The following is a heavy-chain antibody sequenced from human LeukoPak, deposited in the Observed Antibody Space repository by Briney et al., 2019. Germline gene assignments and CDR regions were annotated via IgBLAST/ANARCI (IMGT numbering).Heavy chain of an antibody. D-gene: IGHD5-12*01. V-gene: IGHV3-23*01. CDR3: ANWDIVATIIEN. CDR2: ISGSGGST. CDR1: GFTFSSYA. J-gene: IGHJ4*02. Sequence: GSLRLSCAASGFTFSSYAMSWVRQAPGKGLEWVSAISGSGGSTYYADSVKGRFTISRDNSKNTLYLRMNSLRAEDTAVYYCANWDIVATIIENWGQGTLVTVSS.